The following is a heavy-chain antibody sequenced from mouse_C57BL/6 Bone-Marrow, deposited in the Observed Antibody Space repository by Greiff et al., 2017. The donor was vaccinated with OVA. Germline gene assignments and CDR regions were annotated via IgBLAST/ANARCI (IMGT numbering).Heavy chain of an antibody. V-gene: IGHV14-2*01. Sequence: VQLQQSGAELVKPGASVKLSCTASGFNIQDYYMHWVKPRTEQGLEWIGRIDPEDGENKYAPKFQGKAPITADTSSNTAYLQLSSLTSEDTAVYYCARPYYYSNFAWFAYWGQGTLVTVSA. CDR2: IDPEDGEN. J-gene: IGHJ3*01. CDR3: ARPYYYSNFAWFAY. D-gene: IGHD2-5*01. CDR1: GFNIQDYY.